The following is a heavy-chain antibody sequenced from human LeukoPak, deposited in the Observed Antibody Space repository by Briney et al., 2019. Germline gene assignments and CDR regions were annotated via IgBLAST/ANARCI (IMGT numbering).Heavy chain of an antibody. V-gene: IGHV3-30*18. D-gene: IGHD3-10*01. CDR2: ISYDGSNK. J-gene: IGHJ4*02. CDR1: GFTFSSYG. CDR3: AKDLVLWFGELFGGFDY. Sequence: PGGSLRLSCAASGFTFSSYGMHWVRQAPGKGLEWVAVISYDGSNKYYADSVKGRFTISRDNSKNTLYLQMNSPRAEDTAVYYCAKDLVLWFGELFGGFDYWGQGTLVTVSS.